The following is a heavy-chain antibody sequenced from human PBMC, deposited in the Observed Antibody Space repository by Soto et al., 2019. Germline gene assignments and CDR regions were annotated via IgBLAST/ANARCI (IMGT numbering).Heavy chain of an antibody. D-gene: IGHD3-22*01. CDR2: ISAYNGNT. CDR3: ARGLRDYDSSGYRDY. J-gene: IGHJ4*02. CDR1: GYTFTSYG. Sequence: ASVKVSCKASGYTFTSYGISRVRQAPGQGLEWMGWISAYNGNTNYAQKLQGRVTMTTDTSTSTAYMELRSLRSDDTAVYYCARGLRDYDSSGYRDYWGQGTLVTVSS. V-gene: IGHV1-18*01.